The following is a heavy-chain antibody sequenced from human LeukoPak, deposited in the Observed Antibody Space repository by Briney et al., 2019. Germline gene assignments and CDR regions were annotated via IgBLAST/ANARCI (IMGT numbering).Heavy chain of an antibody. V-gene: IGHV3-30*02. Sequence: PGGSLRLSCAASGFTLSNFWMTWVRQAPGKGLEWVAFIRFDGSVKSYRDSVKGRFIISRDNSKNTLYLQMNSLRPEDTAMYYCTWYFYDSGRGAYDFWGQGTLVTVSS. CDR2: IRFDGSVK. D-gene: IGHD3-10*01. J-gene: IGHJ4*02. CDR1: GFTLSNFW. CDR3: TWYFYDSGRGAYDF.